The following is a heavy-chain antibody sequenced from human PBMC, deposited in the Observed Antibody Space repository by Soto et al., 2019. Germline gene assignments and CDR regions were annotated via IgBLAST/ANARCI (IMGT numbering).Heavy chain of an antibody. D-gene: IGHD6-13*01. V-gene: IGHV4-59*01. CDR3: ARVGGQQLVRGYYYHGMDV. Sequence: WETLSLTCTVSGGSISSYYWSWIRQPPGKGLEWIGYIYYSGSTNYNPSLKSRVTISVDTSKNQFSLKLSSVTAADTAVYYCARVGGQQLVRGYYYHGMDVWGQGTTVTVSS. CDR1: GGSISSYY. J-gene: IGHJ6*02. CDR2: IYYSGST.